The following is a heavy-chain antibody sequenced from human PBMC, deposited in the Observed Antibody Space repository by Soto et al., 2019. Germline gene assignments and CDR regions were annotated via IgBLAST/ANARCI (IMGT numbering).Heavy chain of an antibody. CDR3: ARATPMMGGFDI. Sequence: QVQLQESGPGLVKPSETLSLTCTVSGDSISSSYYTWIRQSPGKRLEWIGYIYNSAITNYNPSVRSRVTISVDTSKNQFSLSLSSVTASDTAVYYCARATPMMGGFDIWGQGTMVTVSS. J-gene: IGHJ3*02. CDR1: GDSISSSY. D-gene: IGHD5-12*01. CDR2: IYNSAIT. V-gene: IGHV4-59*01.